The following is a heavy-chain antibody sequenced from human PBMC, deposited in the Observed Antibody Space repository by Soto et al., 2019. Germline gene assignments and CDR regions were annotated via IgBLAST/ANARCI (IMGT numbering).Heavy chain of an antibody. Sequence: QVQLQQWGAGLLKPSETLSLTCAVYGGSFSGYYWSWIRQPPGKGLEWIGEINHSGSTNYNPSLKSRVTISVDTSKKQFSLKRSSVTAADTAVYYCARPRRYSGSYPKAYDYWGQGTLVTVSS. CDR2: INHSGST. V-gene: IGHV4-34*01. J-gene: IGHJ4*02. CDR3: ARPRRYSGSYPKAYDY. D-gene: IGHD1-26*01. CDR1: GGSFSGYY.